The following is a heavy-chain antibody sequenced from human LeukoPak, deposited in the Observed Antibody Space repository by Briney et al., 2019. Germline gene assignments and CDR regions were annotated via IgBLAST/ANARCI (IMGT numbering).Heavy chain of an antibody. CDR1: GYTFTTYA. Sequence: ASVKVSCKASGYTFTTYAMNWVRQAPGQGLEWMGWINTNTGSPNYAQGFTGRFVFSLDTSVSTAYLQITSLKAEDTAVYHCARTRAPYYYASGSPDFWGQGTLVTVSS. J-gene: IGHJ4*02. CDR3: ARTRAPYYYASGSPDF. D-gene: IGHD3-10*01. V-gene: IGHV7-4-1*02. CDR2: INTNTGSP.